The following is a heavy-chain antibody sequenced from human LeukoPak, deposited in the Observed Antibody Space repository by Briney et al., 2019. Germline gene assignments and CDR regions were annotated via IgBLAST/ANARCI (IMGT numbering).Heavy chain of an antibody. CDR3: ASLGYCSSTSCFDY. Sequence: SGTLSLTCTVSGGSISSYYWSWIRQPPGKGLEWIGYIYYSGSTNYNPSLKSRVTISVDTSKNQFSLKLSSVTAADTAVYYCASLGYCSSTSCFDYWGQGTLVTVSS. J-gene: IGHJ4*02. CDR2: IYYSGST. V-gene: IGHV4-59*01. D-gene: IGHD2-2*01. CDR1: GGSISSYY.